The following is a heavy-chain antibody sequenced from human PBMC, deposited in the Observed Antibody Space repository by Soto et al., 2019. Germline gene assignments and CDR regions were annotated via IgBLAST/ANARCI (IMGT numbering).Heavy chain of an antibody. CDR3: ARSRREGIAAAVSRFDH. Sequence: ASVKVSCKASGYTFTGYYMHWVRQAPGQGLEWMGWINPNSGGTNYAQKFQGRVTMTRDTTISTAYMELSRLRSDDTAVYYCARSRREGIAAAVSRFDHWGQGTLVTVSS. D-gene: IGHD6-13*01. J-gene: IGHJ5*02. V-gene: IGHV1-2*02. CDR2: INPNSGGT. CDR1: GYTFTGYY.